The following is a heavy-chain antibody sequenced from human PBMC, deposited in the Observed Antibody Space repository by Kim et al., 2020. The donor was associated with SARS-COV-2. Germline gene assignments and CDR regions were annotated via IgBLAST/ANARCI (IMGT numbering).Heavy chain of an antibody. V-gene: IGHV3-48*02. CDR3: VRDYTVFGEGLGV. CDR1: GFTFRTYT. D-gene: IGHD3-3*01. Sequence: GGSLRLSCGASGFTFRTYTMNWVRQAPGKGLEWVSCIGGSGVEYYVDSLKGRFTISRDNAKNSLYLQMNSLRDEDTAVYYCVRDYTVFGEGLGVWRQGTTVSV. J-gene: IGHJ6*02. CDR2: IGGSGVE.